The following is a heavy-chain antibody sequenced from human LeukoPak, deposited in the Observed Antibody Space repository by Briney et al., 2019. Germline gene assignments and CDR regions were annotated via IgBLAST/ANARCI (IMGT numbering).Heavy chain of an antibody. J-gene: IGHJ6*02. Sequence: GGSLRLSCSASGLTASSNYMSWVRQAPGKGLEWVAVIYSGGSTYYADSVKGRFTISRDNSKNTLYLQMNSLRAEDTAVYYCARWRGYYRYGMDVWGQGTTVTVSS. CDR2: IYSGGST. D-gene: IGHD3-3*01. V-gene: IGHV3-66*02. CDR3: ARWRGYYRYGMDV. CDR1: GLTASSNY.